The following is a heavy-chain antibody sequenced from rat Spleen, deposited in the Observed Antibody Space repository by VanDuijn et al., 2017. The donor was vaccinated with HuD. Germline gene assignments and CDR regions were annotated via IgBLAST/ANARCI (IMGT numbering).Heavy chain of an antibody. V-gene: IGHV5-29*01. CDR2: IRFDGSST. J-gene: IGHJ3*01. CDR3: ARVGRSRLQGFAN. D-gene: IGHD1-1*01. CDR1: GFTFSDYD. Sequence: EVQLVESGGGLVQPGRSLTLSCAASGFTFSDYDMAWVRQAPTKGLEWVATIRFDGSSTYYRDSVKGRFTISRDNAESTLYLQMDSLRSEDTATYYCARVGRSRLQGFANWGQGTLVTVSS.